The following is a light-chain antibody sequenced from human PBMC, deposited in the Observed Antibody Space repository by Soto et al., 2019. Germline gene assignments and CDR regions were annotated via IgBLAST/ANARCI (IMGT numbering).Light chain of an antibody. CDR2: GAS. J-gene: IGKJ4*01. V-gene: IGKV3-15*01. CDR1: QSISTK. CDR3: QEYNDWRPIT. Sequence: IVMTQSPATLSVSPGERATLSCRASQSISTKLARYQQKPGQAPRLLIYGASTRATGIPVRFSGSGSGTEFTLTITSLQFEDFAVYYCQEYNDWRPITFGGGTKVDI.